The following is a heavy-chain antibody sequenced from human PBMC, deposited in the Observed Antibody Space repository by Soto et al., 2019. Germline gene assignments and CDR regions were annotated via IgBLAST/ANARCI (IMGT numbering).Heavy chain of an antibody. CDR2: IYHSGST. CDR1: GGSISSGGYS. CDR3: ASAGITMVRGVIYYYGMDV. J-gene: IGHJ6*02. V-gene: IGHV4-30-2*01. Sequence: SETLSLTCAVSGGSISSGGYSWSWIRQPPGKGLKWIGYIYHSGSTYYNPSLKSRVTISLYRSKNQFSLKLRSVTAADTAVYSCASAGITMVRGVIYYYGMDVWGQGTTVTVSS. D-gene: IGHD3-10*01.